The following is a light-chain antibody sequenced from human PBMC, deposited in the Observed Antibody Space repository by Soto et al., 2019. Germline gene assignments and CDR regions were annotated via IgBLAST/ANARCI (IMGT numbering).Light chain of an antibody. J-gene: IGLJ2*01. CDR2: YDD. V-gene: IGLV1-36*01. CDR3: AVWDDNLNGVA. CDR1: RSNIGNNA. Sequence: QSVLTQPPSVSEAPRQRVTISCSGSRSNIGNNAVNWYQQLPGKTPKLLIYYDDLLSSGVSDRFSGSKSGTSASLAISGLQSEDEADYFCAVWDDNLNGVAFGGGTKLTVL.